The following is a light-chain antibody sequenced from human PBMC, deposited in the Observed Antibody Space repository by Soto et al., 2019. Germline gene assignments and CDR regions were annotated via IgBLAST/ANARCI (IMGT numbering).Light chain of an antibody. V-gene: IGLV2-14*01. CDR3: SSYRSGDSVV. Sequence: QSALTQPASVPGSPGQSITISCTGTSSDVGGYNYVSWYQQYPGKAPKLMIYDVSNRPSGVSNRFSGSKSGNTASLTISGVQAEDEADYYCSSYRSGDSVVFGGGTKLTVL. J-gene: IGLJ2*01. CDR2: DVS. CDR1: SSDVGGYNY.